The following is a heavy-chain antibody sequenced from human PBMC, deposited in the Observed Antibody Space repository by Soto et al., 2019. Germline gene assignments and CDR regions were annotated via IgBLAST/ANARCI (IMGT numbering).Heavy chain of an antibody. CDR1: GFTFSSYA. Sequence: GGSLRLSCAASGFTFSSYAMSLVRQAPGKGLEWVSAISGSGGSTYYADSVKGRFTISRDNSKNTLYLQMNSLRAEDTAVYYCVKEGYDSSGYWVPYYYYGMDVWGQGTTVTVSS. D-gene: IGHD3-22*01. V-gene: IGHV3-23*01. CDR3: VKEGYDSSGYWVPYYYYGMDV. CDR2: ISGSGGST. J-gene: IGHJ6*02.